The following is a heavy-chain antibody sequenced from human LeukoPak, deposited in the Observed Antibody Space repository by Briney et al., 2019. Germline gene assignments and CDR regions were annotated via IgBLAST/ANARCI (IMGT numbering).Heavy chain of an antibody. CDR3: TRVCDSSGCADR. V-gene: IGHV3-72*01. CDR1: GSTFSDHY. D-gene: IGHD6-19*01. Sequence: GGSLRLSCVASGSTFSDHYMDWVRQAPGKGLEWVGRTRNKAKSYTTEYAASVKGRFTISRDDSKNSVYLQMNSLKTEDTAVYYCTRVCDSSGCADRWGQGTLVTVSS. J-gene: IGHJ5*02. CDR2: TRNKAKSYTT.